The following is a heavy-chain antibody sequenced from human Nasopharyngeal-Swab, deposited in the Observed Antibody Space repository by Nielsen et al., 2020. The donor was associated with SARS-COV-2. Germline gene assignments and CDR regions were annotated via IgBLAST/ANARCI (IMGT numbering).Heavy chain of an antibody. CDR2: IKQDGSEK. Sequence: GESLKISCAASGFTFSSYWMSWVRQAPGKGLEWVANIKQDGSEKYYVDSLKGRFTISRDNAKNSLYLQMNSLRAEDTAVYYCARDKGDGYNSDYYYMDVRGKGTTVTVSS. J-gene: IGHJ6*03. D-gene: IGHD5-24*01. CDR3: ARDKGDGYNSDYYYMDV. V-gene: IGHV3-7*05. CDR1: GFTFSSYW.